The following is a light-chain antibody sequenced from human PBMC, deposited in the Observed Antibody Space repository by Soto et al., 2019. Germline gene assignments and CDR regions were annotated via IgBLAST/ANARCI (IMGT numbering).Light chain of an antibody. CDR2: EVS. CDR1: SSDVGGYNY. V-gene: IGLV2-14*01. CDR3: SSYTSSSRV. J-gene: IGLJ3*02. Sequence: QSALTQPASVSGSPGQSITISCTGTSSDVGGYNYVSWYQQHPGKAPKLMIYEVSNRPSGVSNRFSGSKSGNTASLTISGLQAEDEAGYYCSSYTSSSRVFGGGTKVTVL.